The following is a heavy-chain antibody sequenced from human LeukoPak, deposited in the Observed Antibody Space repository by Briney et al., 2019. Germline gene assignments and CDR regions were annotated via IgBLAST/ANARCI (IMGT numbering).Heavy chain of an antibody. Sequence: PGGSLRLSCAASGFTFSSYAMSWVRQAPGKGLEWVSAISGSGVTTYYADSVKGRFTISRDNPKSTLYLLMNSLRAEDTAVYYCARVKGPYYYDSSGRDPLGYWGQGTLVTVSS. J-gene: IGHJ4*02. D-gene: IGHD3-22*01. V-gene: IGHV3-23*01. CDR3: ARVKGPYYYDSSGRDPLGY. CDR1: GFTFSSYA. CDR2: ISGSGVTT.